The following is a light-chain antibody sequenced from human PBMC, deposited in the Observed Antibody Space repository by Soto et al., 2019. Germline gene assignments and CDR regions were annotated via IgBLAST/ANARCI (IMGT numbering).Light chain of an antibody. CDR3: QQYSNWPLT. Sequence: EIVMTQSPVTLSVSPGERATLSCRASQTFSSWLAWYQQKPGKAPKVLIYDASTRATDIPARFSGSGSGTEFTLTISSLQSEDFAVYYCQQYSNWPLTFGGGTKVDIK. J-gene: IGKJ4*01. CDR1: QTFSSW. V-gene: IGKV3-15*01. CDR2: DAS.